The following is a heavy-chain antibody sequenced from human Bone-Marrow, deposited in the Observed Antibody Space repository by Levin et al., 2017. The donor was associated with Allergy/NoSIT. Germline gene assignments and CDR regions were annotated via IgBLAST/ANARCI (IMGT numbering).Heavy chain of an antibody. CDR2: ISYDGSNK. CDR3: AKGYSSSSHWFDP. J-gene: IGHJ5*02. Sequence: GESLKISCAASGFTFSSYGMHWVRQAPGKGLEWVAVISYDGSNKYYADSVKGRFTISRDNSKNTLYLQMNSLRAEDTAVYYCAKGYSSSSHWFDPWGQGTLVTVSS. V-gene: IGHV3-30*18. CDR1: GFTFSSYG. D-gene: IGHD6-6*01.